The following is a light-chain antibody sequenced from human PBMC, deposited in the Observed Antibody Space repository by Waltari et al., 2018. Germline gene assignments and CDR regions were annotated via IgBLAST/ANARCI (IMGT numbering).Light chain of an antibody. V-gene: IGKV1-5*03. CDR2: KAS. Sequence: DIQMTPSPSTLSASVGDRATITCRASQSISSWLAWYQQKPGKAPKLLIYKASSLESGVPSRFSGSGSGTEFTLTISRLQPDDFATYYCQQYNSYSPYTFGQGTKLEIK. J-gene: IGKJ2*01. CDR1: QSISSW. CDR3: QQYNSYSPYT.